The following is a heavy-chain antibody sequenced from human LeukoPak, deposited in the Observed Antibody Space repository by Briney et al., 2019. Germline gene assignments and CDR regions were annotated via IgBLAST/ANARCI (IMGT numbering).Heavy chain of an antibody. CDR3: ATYRQIQVSFEF. V-gene: IGHV3-7*03. CDR2: IKQDGSEK. J-gene: IGHJ4*02. D-gene: IGHD5-18*01. CDR1: GFTFSSYW. Sequence: AGGSLRLSCAASGFTFSSYWMSWVRQAPGKGLEWVAIIKQDGSEKYYVDSVKGRFTISRDNAKNSLYLQMDSLRAEDTAIYYCATYRQIQVSFEFWGQGTLVTVSS.